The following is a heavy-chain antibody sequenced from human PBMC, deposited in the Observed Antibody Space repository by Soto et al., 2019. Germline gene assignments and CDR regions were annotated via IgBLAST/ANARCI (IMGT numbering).Heavy chain of an antibody. D-gene: IGHD5-18*01. CDR2: IGTGGAT. CDR3: ARETGYSNGFDAFDI. CDR1: GIIFSNYD. J-gene: IGHJ3*02. Sequence: GESLKISCVASGIIFSNYDMNWVRQVTGKGLEWVAGIGTGGATYYGGSVKGRFTISRENAKNSLYLQMNSLRVEDTAVYYCARETGYSNGFDAFDIWGQGTKVTVSS. V-gene: IGHV3-13*01.